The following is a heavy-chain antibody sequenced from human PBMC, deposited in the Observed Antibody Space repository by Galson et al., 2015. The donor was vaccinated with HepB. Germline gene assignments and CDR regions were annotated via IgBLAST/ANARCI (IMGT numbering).Heavy chain of an antibody. CDR3: ARERFMDV. Sequence: LRLSCAASEFTLSSTHLTWVRQAPGTGLERVALIYSGGATEYADSVKGRFTISRDNFKNTVYLQMNSLRVEDTAIYYCARERFMDVWGRGTTVTVSS. J-gene: IGHJ6*04. V-gene: IGHV3-53*01. CDR1: EFTLSSTH. CDR2: IYSGGAT.